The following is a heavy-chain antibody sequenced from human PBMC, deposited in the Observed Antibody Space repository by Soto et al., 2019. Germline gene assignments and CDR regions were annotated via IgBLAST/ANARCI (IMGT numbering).Heavy chain of an antibody. V-gene: IGHV3-15*07. CDR3: TTDPGVRDGYILYYYYYGMDV. Sequence: GGSLRLSCAASGFTFSNAWMNWVRQAPGKGLEWVGRIKSKTDGGTTDYAAPVKGRFTISRDDSKNTLYLQMNSLKTEDTAVYYCTTDPGVRDGYILYYYYYGMDVWGQGTTVTVSS. D-gene: IGHD5-12*01. J-gene: IGHJ6*02. CDR1: GFTFSNAW. CDR2: IKSKTDGGTT.